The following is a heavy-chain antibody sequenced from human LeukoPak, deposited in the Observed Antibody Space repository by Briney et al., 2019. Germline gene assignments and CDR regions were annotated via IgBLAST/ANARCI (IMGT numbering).Heavy chain of an antibody. J-gene: IGHJ4*02. CDR2: ISYDGSNK. D-gene: IGHD5-18*01. Sequence: GGSLRLSCAASGFTFSSYGMHWVRQAPGKGLEWVAVISYDGSNKYYADSVKGRFTTSRDNSKNTLYLQMNSLRAEDTAVYYCAKADGYSYGTFDYWGQGTLVTVSS. CDR1: GFTFSSYG. V-gene: IGHV3-30*18. CDR3: AKADGYSYGTFDY.